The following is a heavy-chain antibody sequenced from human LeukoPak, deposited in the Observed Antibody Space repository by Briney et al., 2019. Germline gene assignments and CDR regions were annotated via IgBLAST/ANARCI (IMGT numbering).Heavy chain of an antibody. V-gene: IGHV3-30*02. D-gene: IGHD3-10*01. CDR1: GFTFSSYG. J-gene: IGHJ4*02. CDR2: IRYDGSKK. CDR3: AKDPGGEVLPDY. Sequence: GGSLRLSCTASGFTFSSYGMHWVRQAPGKGLEWVAFIRYDGSKKNYADSVKGRFTISRDNSKNTLYLQMNSLRAEDTAVYYCAKDPGGEVLPDYWGQGTLVTVSS.